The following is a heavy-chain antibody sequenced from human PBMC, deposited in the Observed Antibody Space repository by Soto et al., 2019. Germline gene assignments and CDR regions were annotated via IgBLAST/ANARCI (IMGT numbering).Heavy chain of an antibody. Sequence: GGSLRLSCAASGFTFSSYAMSWVRQAPGKGLEWVSAISGSGGSTYYADSVKGRFAISRDNSKNTLYLQMNSLRAEDTAVYYCAKVSSAPYYYYYGMDVWGQGTTVTVSS. J-gene: IGHJ6*02. CDR2: ISGSGGST. CDR1: GFTFSSYA. D-gene: IGHD6-6*01. CDR3: AKVSSAPYYYYYGMDV. V-gene: IGHV3-23*01.